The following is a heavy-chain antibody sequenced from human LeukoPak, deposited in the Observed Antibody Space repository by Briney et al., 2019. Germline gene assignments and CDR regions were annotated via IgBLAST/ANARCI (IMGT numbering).Heavy chain of an antibody. CDR2: ISSSGSTI. D-gene: IGHD6-6*01. Sequence: EGSLRLSCAASGFTISDYYMSWIRQAPGKGLEWVSYISSSGSTIYYADSVKGRFTISRDNAKNSLYLQMNSLRAEDTAVYYCARTIIAARHFDYWGQGTLVTVSS. J-gene: IGHJ4*02. CDR3: ARTIIAARHFDY. V-gene: IGHV3-11*04. CDR1: GFTISDYY.